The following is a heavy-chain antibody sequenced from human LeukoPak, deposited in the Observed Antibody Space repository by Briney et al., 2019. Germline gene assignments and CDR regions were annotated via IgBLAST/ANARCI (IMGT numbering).Heavy chain of an antibody. D-gene: IGHD6-13*01. CDR2: INHNGST. CDR1: GGSFSGYY. V-gene: IGHV4-34*01. CDR3: ARGRRLLAAAGVKEFDY. J-gene: IGHJ4*02. Sequence: PSETLSLTCAVYGGSFSGYYWSWIRQPPGKGLEWIGEINHNGSTNYNLSLKSRVTISVDTSKNQFSLKLSSVTAADTAVYYCARGRRLLAAAGVKEFDYWGQGTLVTVSS.